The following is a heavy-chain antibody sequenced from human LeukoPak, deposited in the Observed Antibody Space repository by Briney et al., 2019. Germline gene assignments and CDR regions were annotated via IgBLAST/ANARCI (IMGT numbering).Heavy chain of an antibody. CDR2: IYHSGST. Sequence: SETLSLTCTVSDYSISNGYYWAWIRQPPGKGLEWIGGIYHSGSTDYNPSLKSRVTITVDTSKNQFPLKLSSVTAADTAVYYCARHSGYSYGYGYYYYYMDVWGKGTTVTISS. CDR1: DYSISNGYY. V-gene: IGHV4-38-2*02. J-gene: IGHJ6*03. D-gene: IGHD5-18*01. CDR3: ARHSGYSYGYGYYYYYMDV.